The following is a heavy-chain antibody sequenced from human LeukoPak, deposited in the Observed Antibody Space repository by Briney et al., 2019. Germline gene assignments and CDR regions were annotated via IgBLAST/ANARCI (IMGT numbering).Heavy chain of an antibody. Sequence: GGSLRLSCAASGFTFSSYAMSWVRQAPGEGLEWVSAIRGSGGSTYYADSVKGRFTISRDNSKNTLYLQMNSLRAEDTAVYYCAKDLGYGDYVVYVYWGEGTLVTVSS. CDR1: GFTFSSYA. CDR3: AKDLGYGDYVVYVY. J-gene: IGHJ4*02. CDR2: IRGSGGST. V-gene: IGHV3-23*01. D-gene: IGHD4-17*01.